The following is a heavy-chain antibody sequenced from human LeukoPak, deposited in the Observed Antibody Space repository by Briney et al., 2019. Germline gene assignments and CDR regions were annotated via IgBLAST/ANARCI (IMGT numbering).Heavy chain of an antibody. V-gene: IGHV3-21*01. CDR3: ARVYCSGGRCYLDY. CDR2: ISSSNYI. CDR1: GFTFSSYS. J-gene: IGHJ4*01. Sequence: PGGSLRLSCAASGFTFSSYSMNWVRQAPGKGLEWVSSISSSNYIYYADSVKGRLTISRDNAKNSLYLQMNSLRAEDTAVYYCARVYCSGGRCYLDYWGHGTLVTVSS. D-gene: IGHD2-15*01.